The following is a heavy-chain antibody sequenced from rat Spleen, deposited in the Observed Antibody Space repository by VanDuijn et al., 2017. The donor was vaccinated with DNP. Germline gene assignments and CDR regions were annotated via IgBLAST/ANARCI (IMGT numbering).Heavy chain of an antibody. D-gene: IGHD1-11*01. CDR2: ITNTGDST. CDR1: GFTFSDYY. Sequence: EVQLVESGGGLVQPGRSLKLSCAASGFTFSDYYMAWVRQAPGKGLEWVASITNTGDSTYYSDSVKGRFTISRDNAKNTLYLQMNSLRSEDTATYYCARHGTTEGIAYFDYWGQGVMVTVSS. V-gene: IGHV5-22*01. J-gene: IGHJ2*01. CDR3: ARHGTTEGIAYFDY.